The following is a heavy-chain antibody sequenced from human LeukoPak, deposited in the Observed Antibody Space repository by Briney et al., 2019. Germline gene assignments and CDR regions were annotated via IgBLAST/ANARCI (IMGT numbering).Heavy chain of an antibody. D-gene: IGHD3-22*01. J-gene: IGHJ1*01. V-gene: IGHV3-15*01. Sequence: GGSLRLSCAASGFTFSKVWMSWVRQAPGKGLEWVGRIKSKTDGGTIDYAAPVKGRFTITRDDSKDTLFLQMNSLKTEDTAVYYCTTDLSELDDSGYYAKYFHHWGQGTLVSVSS. CDR3: TTDLSELDDSGYYAKYFHH. CDR1: GFTFSKVW. CDR2: IKSKTDGGTI.